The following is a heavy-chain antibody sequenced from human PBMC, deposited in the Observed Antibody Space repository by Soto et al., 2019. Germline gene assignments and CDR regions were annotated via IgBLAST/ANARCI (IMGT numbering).Heavy chain of an antibody. D-gene: IGHD2-15*01. Sequence: PSETLSLTCAVYGESFSGYYWSWIRQPPGKGLEWIGEINHSGSTNYNPSLKSRVTISVDTSKNQFSLKLSSVTAADTAVYYCALVVAGPDYWGQGTLVTVSS. CDR3: ALVVAGPDY. CDR2: INHSGST. J-gene: IGHJ4*02. CDR1: GESFSGYY. V-gene: IGHV4-34*01.